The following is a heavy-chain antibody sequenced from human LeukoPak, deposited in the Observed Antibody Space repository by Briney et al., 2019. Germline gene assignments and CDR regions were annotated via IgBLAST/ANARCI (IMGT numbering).Heavy chain of an antibody. CDR2: INHSGST. CDR1: GGSFSGCY. CDR3: ARGRFCGGSCYSGYYYYYMDV. V-gene: IGHV4-34*01. J-gene: IGHJ6*03. Sequence: KPSETLSLTCAVYGGSFSGCYWSWIRQPPGKGLEWIGEINHSGSTNYNPSLKSRVTISVDTSKNQFSLKLSSVTAADTAVYYCARGRFCGGSCYSGYYYYYMDVWGKGTTVTVSS. D-gene: IGHD2-15*01.